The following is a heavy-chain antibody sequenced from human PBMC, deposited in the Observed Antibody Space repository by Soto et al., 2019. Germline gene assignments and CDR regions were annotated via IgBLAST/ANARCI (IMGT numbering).Heavy chain of an antibody. V-gene: IGHV3-23*01. CDR2: ISGTGGIT. CDR3: AKAHTSGWSLPDAFDF. Sequence: EVQLLESGGGLVQPGGSLRLSCAASGLTFSTYAMTWVRQAPGKGLEWVSCISGTGGITYYADSVKGRFTISRDNSKNTVYLQMNSLRAEDTAVYYCAKAHTSGWSLPDAFDFWGQGTVVTVSS. J-gene: IGHJ3*01. CDR1: GLTFSTYA. D-gene: IGHD6-19*01.